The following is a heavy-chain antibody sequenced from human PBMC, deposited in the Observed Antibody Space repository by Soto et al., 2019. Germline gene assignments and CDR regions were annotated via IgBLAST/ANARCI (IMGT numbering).Heavy chain of an antibody. J-gene: IGHJ4*02. D-gene: IGHD3-10*01. CDR2: IWYDGSNK. CDR1: GFTFSSYG. Sequence: GGSLRLSCAASGFTFSSYGMHWVRQAPGKGLEWVAVIWYDGSNKYYADSVKGRFTISRDNSKNTLYLQMNSLRAEDTAVYYCARDPLRSGSSHFDYWGQGTLVTVSS. CDR3: ARDPLRSGSSHFDY. V-gene: IGHV3-33*01.